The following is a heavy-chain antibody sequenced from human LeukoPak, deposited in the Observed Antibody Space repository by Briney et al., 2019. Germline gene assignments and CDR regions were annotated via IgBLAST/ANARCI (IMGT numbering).Heavy chain of an antibody. V-gene: IGHV3-23*01. Sequence: GGSLTLSCAASGFTFSSYAMSWVRQAPGKGLEWVSAISGSGGSTYYADSVKGRFTISRNNSKNTLYLQMNSLRAEDTAVYYCAKDIWPYSNKYYFDYWGQGTLVTVSS. CDR2: ISGSGGST. J-gene: IGHJ4*02. D-gene: IGHD4-4*01. CDR1: GFTFSSYA. CDR3: AKDIWPYSNKYYFDY.